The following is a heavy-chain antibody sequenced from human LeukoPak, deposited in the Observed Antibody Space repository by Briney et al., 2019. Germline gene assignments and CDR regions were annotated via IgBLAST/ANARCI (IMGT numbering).Heavy chain of an antibody. V-gene: IGHV3-7*03. CDR3: VRDKVGLDY. Sequence: GGALRLSCAASGFTFSSSWMSWVRQAPGKGLEWVANIKQDGSEKYYVDSVKGRFTISRDNAKNSLYLQMNSLRAEDTAVYYCVRDKVGLDYWGRGTLVTVSS. J-gene: IGHJ4*02. CDR1: GFTFSSSW. CDR2: IKQDGSEK.